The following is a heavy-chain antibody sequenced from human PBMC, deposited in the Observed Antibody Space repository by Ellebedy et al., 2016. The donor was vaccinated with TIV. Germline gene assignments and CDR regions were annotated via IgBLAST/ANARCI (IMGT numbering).Heavy chain of an antibody. CDR1: GFTFNSYA. D-gene: IGHD3-22*01. Sequence: GEFLKISCAASGFTFNSYAMSWVRQAPGKGLEWVSTISNTGSRTYYADSVEGRFIISRDNSKRTLYLQMNSLRAEDTAVYYCAKGRGGGSDSSAPRYYFDYWGLGTLVTVSS. CDR2: ISNTGSRT. V-gene: IGHV3-23*01. J-gene: IGHJ4*02. CDR3: AKGRGGGSDSSAPRYYFDY.